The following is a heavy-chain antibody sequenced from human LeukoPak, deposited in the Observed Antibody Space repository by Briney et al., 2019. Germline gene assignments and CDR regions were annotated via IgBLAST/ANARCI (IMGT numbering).Heavy chain of an antibody. V-gene: IGHV1-18*01. CDR1: GYTFTSYG. CDR3: ARDILGGCSSTSCPWGWFDP. D-gene: IGHD2-2*01. J-gene: IGHJ5*02. CDR2: ISAYNGNT. Sequence: ASVKVSCKASGYTFTSYGISWVRQAPGQGLEWMGWISAYNGNTNYAQKLQGRVTMTTDTSTSTAYMELRSLRSDDTAVYYCARDILGGCSSTSCPWGWFDPWGQGTLVTVSP.